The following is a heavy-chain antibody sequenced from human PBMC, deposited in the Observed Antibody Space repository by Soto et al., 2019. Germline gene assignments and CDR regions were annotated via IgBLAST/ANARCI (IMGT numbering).Heavy chain of an antibody. J-gene: IGHJ5*02. Sequence: SETLSLTCTVSGGSISSSSYYWGWIRQPPGKGLEWIGSIYYSGSTYYNPSLKSRVTISVDTSKNQFSLKLSSVTAADTAVYYCARSFSSWYRDCWFDPWGQGTLVTVSS. CDR3: ARSFSSWYRDCWFDP. V-gene: IGHV4-39*01. CDR1: GGSISSSSYY. D-gene: IGHD6-13*01. CDR2: IYYSGST.